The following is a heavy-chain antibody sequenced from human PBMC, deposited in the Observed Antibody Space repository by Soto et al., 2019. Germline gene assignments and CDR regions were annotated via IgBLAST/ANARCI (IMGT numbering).Heavy chain of an antibody. CDR3: ARGAMVRGVISYYYYNGMDV. J-gene: IGHJ6*02. V-gene: IGHV1-3*01. Sequence: GASVKVSCKASGYTFTSYAMHWVRQAPGQRLEWMGWINAGNGNTKYSQKFQGRVTITRDTSASTAYMELGSLRSEDTAVYYCARGAMVRGVISYYYYNGMDVWGQGTTVTVSS. CDR2: INAGNGNT. D-gene: IGHD3-10*01. CDR1: GYTFTSYA.